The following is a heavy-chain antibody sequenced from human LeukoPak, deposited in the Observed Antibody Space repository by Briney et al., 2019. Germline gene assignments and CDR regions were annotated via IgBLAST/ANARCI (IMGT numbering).Heavy chain of an antibody. Sequence: GGSLRLSCAASGFTFSDYYMSWIRQAPGKGLEWASYISSSGNTVKYADSVKGRFTISRDNAKNSLYLQMNSLRAEDTAVYYCARDQVSVAGTGIDYWGQGTLVTVSS. CDR1: GFTFSDYY. CDR2: ISSSGNTV. V-gene: IGHV3-11*04. CDR3: ARDQVSVAGTGIDY. J-gene: IGHJ4*02. D-gene: IGHD6-19*01.